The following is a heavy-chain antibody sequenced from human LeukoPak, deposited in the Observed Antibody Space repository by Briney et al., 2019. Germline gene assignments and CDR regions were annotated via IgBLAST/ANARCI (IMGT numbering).Heavy chain of an antibody. Sequence: SETLSLTCAVYGGSFSGYYWSWIRQPPGKGLEWIGEINHSGSTNYNPSLKSRVTISVDTSKNQFSLKLSPVTAADTAVYYCARHSGSGYYFYFYTMDVWGQGATVTVSS. V-gene: IGHV4-34*01. CDR2: INHSGST. CDR1: GGSFSGYY. CDR3: ARHSGSGYYFYFYTMDV. D-gene: IGHD1-26*01. J-gene: IGHJ6*01.